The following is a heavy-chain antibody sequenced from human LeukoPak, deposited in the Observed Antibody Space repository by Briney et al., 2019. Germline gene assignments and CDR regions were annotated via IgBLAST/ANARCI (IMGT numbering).Heavy chain of an antibody. Sequence: GASVKVSCKGSGYPFSSYGITWVRQAPGQGLEWVGWISAYNGNTQYGQNVQGRVTMTTETSTSTAYMEPRNLRSDDTAVYFCASGAYYPFDFWGQGTLVTVSS. CDR3: ASGAYYPFDF. CDR2: ISAYNGNT. V-gene: IGHV1-18*01. D-gene: IGHD1-26*01. J-gene: IGHJ4*02. CDR1: GYPFSSYG.